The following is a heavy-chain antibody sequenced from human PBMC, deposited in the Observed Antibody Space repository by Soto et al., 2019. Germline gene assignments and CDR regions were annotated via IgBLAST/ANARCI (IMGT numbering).Heavy chain of an antibody. Sequence: ASVKVSCKASGYTFTSYAMHWVRQAPGQRLEWMGWFNAGNVNTKYSQKFQGRVTITRYTSASTAYMELSSLRSEDTALYYCARGPGGPDGPGDYWGQGTLVTVS. J-gene: IGHJ4*02. CDR2: FNAGNVNT. V-gene: IGHV1-3*01. CDR1: GYTFTSYA. CDR3: ARGPGGPDGPGDY. D-gene: IGHD2-15*01.